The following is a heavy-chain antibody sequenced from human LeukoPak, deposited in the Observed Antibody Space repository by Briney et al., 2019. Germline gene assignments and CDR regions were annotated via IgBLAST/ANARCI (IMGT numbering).Heavy chain of an antibody. J-gene: IGHJ6*03. CDR2: IIPIFGTA. CDR1: GGTFSSYA. D-gene: IGHD3-3*01. V-gene: IGHV1-69*13. Sequence: SVKVSCKASGGTFSSYAISWVRQAPGQGLEWMGGIIPIFGTANYAQKFQGRVTITADEPTSTAYMELSSLRSEDTAVYYCARGLGTIFGVVTNMDVWGKGTTVTVSS. CDR3: ARGLGTIFGVVTNMDV.